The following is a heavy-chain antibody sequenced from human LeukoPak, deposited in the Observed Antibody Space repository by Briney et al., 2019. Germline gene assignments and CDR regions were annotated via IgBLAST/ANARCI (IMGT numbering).Heavy chain of an antibody. J-gene: IGHJ5*02. V-gene: IGHV3-7*01. D-gene: IGHD2-2*01. Sequence: GGSLRLSCAASGFIFSNYWMSWVRQAPGKGLEWVANIKQDGSEKYYVDSMKGRFTISRDNAKNSLYLEMSSLKAEDTAVYYCVRYGREDCSSSVCYRWFDPWGQGTLVTVSS. CDR3: VRYGREDCSSSVCYRWFDP. CDR1: GFIFSNYW. CDR2: IKQDGSEK.